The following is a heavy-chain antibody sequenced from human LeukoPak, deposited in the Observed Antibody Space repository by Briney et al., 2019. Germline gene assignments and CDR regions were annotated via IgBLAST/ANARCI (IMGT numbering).Heavy chain of an antibody. Sequence: HPGGSLRLSCAASGFTFSSYAMSWVRQAPGKGLEWVSAISGSGGSTYYADSVKGRFTISRDNSKNTLYLQMNSLRAEDTAVYYCAKARSITGTTRFDPWGQGTRSPSPQ. D-gene: IGHD1-7*01. CDR3: AKARSITGTTRFDP. CDR1: GFTFSSYA. J-gene: IGHJ5*02. CDR2: ISGSGGST. V-gene: IGHV3-23*01.